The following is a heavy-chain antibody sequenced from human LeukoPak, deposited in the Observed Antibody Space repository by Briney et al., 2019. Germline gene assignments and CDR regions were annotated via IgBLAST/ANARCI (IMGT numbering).Heavy chain of an antibody. CDR2: IYYSGST. CDR3: AKEKRRYSGLNDAFDI. D-gene: IGHD1-26*01. J-gene: IGHJ3*02. Sequence: PSETLSLTCTVSGGSISSYYWSWIRQPPGKGLEWIGYIYYSGSTDYNPSLKRRVTMSLDTSKDQFSLRLTSVTAADTAVYYCAKEKRRYSGLNDAFDIWGQGTMVTVSS. V-gene: IGHV4-59*01. CDR1: GGSISSYY.